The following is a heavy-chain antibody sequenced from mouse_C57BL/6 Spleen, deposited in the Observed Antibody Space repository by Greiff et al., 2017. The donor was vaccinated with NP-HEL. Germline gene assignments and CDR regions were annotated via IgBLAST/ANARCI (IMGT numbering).Heavy chain of an antibody. CDR1: GFTFSSYA. CDR3: ARDTVAPMDY. CDR2: ISDGGSYT. J-gene: IGHJ4*01. V-gene: IGHV5-4*01. Sequence: EVQLVESGGGLVKPGGSLKLSCAASGFTFSSYAMSWVRQTPEKRLEWVATISDGGSYTYYPDNVKGRFTISRDNAKNNLYLQMSHLKSEDTAMYYCARDTVAPMDYWGQGTSVTVSS. D-gene: IGHD1-1*01.